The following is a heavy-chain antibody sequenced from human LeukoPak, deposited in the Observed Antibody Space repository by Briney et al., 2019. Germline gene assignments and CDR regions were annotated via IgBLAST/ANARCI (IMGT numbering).Heavy chain of an antibody. J-gene: IGHJ5*02. CDR2: IYHTGDT. V-gene: IGHV4-39*01. CDR1: GGSINSDSSY. CDR3: ARRIDPGGGNWFDP. Sequence: SETLSLTCSVSGGSINSDSSYWEWIRQPPGKGLEWIGTIYHTGDTYYKSSLKSRVTISVDTSNKRFSLRLPSVTAADTAVYFCARRIDPGGGNWFDPWGHGTLVIVFS. D-gene: IGHD2-15*01.